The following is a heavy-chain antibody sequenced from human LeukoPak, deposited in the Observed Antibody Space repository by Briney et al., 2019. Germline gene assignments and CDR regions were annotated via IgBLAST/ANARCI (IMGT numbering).Heavy chain of an antibody. CDR2: ISYDGSNK. Sequence: GRSLRLSCEVSRFTSSTYAMHWVRQAPGKGLEWVAVISYDGSNKYYADSVKGRFTISRDNSKNTLYLQMNSLRAEDTAVYYCARARGIAVAGFDYWGQGTLVTVSS. J-gene: IGHJ4*02. CDR3: ARARGIAVAGFDY. V-gene: IGHV3-30-3*01. D-gene: IGHD6-19*01. CDR1: RFTSSTYA.